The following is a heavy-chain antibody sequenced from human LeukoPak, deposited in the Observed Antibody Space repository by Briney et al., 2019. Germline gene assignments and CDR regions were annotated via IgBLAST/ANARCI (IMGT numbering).Heavy chain of an antibody. CDR3: AKRGRLLVVPAAFDP. CDR2: ISGGGGST. V-gene: IGHV3-23*01. D-gene: IGHD2-2*01. Sequence: PGGSLRLSCAAYGFTFGSYAMTLVRQAPGKGLEWVSAISGGGGSTYYADSVKGRFTISRDNSKNTLYLQMNSLRAEDTAVYYCAKRGRLLVVPAAFDPWGQGTLVTVSS. J-gene: IGHJ5*02. CDR1: GFTFGSYA.